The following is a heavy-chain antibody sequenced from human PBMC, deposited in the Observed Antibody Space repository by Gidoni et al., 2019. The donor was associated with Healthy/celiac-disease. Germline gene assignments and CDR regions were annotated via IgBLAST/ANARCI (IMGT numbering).Heavy chain of an antibody. D-gene: IGHD6-13*01. CDR2: IYYSGST. CDR1: GGSISSSSYY. J-gene: IGHJ4*02. Sequence: QLQLQESGPGLVKPSETLSLTCTVSGGSISSSSYYWGWLRQPPGKGLEWIGSIYYSGSTYYNPSLKSRVTISVDTSKNQFSLKLSSVTAADTAVYYCAGLHREQLVLSNWGQGTLVTVSS. CDR3: AGLHREQLVLSN. V-gene: IGHV4-39*01.